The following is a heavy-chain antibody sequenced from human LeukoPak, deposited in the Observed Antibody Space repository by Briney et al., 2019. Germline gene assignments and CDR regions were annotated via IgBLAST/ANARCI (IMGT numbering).Heavy chain of an antibody. Sequence: PGESLRLSCAASGFTFSSYSMNWVRQAPGKGLELVSSISSSSSYIYYADSVKGRFTISRDNAKNSLYLQMNSLRAEDTAVYYCARLVGARLYDAFDIWGQGTMLTVSS. D-gene: IGHD1-26*01. CDR3: ARLVGARLYDAFDI. CDR1: GFTFSSYS. J-gene: IGHJ3*02. CDR2: ISSSSSYI. V-gene: IGHV3-21*01.